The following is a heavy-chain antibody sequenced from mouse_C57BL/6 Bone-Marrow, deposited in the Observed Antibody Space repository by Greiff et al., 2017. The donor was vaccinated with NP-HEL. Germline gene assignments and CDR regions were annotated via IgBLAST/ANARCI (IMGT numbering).Heavy chain of an antibody. V-gene: IGHV1-81*01. J-gene: IGHJ3*01. CDR3: ARSNSPAY. CDR2: IYPRSGNT. Sequence: QVQLRQSGAELARPGASVKLSCKASGYTFTSYGISWVKQRTGQGLEWIGEIYPRSGNTYYNEKFKGKATLTADKSSSTAYMELRSLTSEDSAVYFCARSNSPAYWGQGTLVTVSA. CDR1: GYTFTSYG.